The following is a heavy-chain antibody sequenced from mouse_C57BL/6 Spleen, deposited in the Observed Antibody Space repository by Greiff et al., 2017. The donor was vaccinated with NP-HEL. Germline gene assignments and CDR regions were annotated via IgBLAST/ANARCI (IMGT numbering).Heavy chain of an antibody. D-gene: IGHD2-4*01. Sequence: QVQLQQPGAELVKPGASVKLSCKASGYTFTSYWMHWVKQRPGQGLEWIGMIHPNSGSTNYNEKFKSKATLTVDKSSSTAYMQLSSLTSADSAVYYCARDNDYGCAYWGQGTLVTVSA. J-gene: IGHJ3*01. V-gene: IGHV1-64*01. CDR2: IHPNSGST. CDR3: ARDNDYGCAY. CDR1: GYTFTSYW.